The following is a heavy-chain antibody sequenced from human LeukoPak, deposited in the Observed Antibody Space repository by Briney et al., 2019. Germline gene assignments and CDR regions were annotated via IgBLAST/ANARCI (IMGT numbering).Heavy chain of an antibody. CDR1: GASISSGSNY. CDR3: ARVPSITVAGPRWDY. D-gene: IGHD6-19*01. CDR2: IYSSGST. V-gene: IGHV4-39*07. Sequence: PSETLSLTCSVSGASISSGSNYWGWIRQPPGKTLEWIGSIYSSGSTYYNPSLKSRVIIIIDTPKNHFSLTLSSVTAADTAVYYCARVPSITVAGPRWDYWGQGALVTVSS. J-gene: IGHJ4*02.